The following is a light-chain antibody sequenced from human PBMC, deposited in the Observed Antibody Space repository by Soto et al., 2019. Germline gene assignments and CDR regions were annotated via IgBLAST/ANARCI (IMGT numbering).Light chain of an antibody. J-gene: IGKJ4*01. CDR1: QYISVY. V-gene: IGKV1-39*01. CDR3: QQSYTTPVT. Sequence: DIQMTQSPSSLAASVGERVTITCRASQYISVYLNWYQQKPGKAPKPVIYTASTLHSGVPSRFSGSGSGTEFTLTISSLHAEDFATYYCQQSYTTPVTFGGGTKVEI. CDR2: TAS.